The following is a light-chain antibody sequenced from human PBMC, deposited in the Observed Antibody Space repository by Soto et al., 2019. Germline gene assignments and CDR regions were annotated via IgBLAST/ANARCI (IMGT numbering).Light chain of an antibody. Sequence: IVLTQSPGTLSLSPGERDTHSCRASQSVSSSYLAWYQQKPGQAPRLLIYGATSRASGIPDRFSGSGSGTDFTLTISRLEPEDFAVYYCQQFGDSLTFGPGTNLDI. CDR3: QQFGDSLT. J-gene: IGKJ3*01. CDR2: GAT. V-gene: IGKV3-20*01. CDR1: QSVSSSY.